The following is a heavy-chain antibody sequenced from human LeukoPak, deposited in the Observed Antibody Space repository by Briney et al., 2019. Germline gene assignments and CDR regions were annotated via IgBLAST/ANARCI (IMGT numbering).Heavy chain of an antibody. Sequence: GGSLRLSCVASGFXFSTYSINWVRQAPGKGLEWVSSISSSSNYIYYADSVKGRFTISRDNAKNSLYLQMNSLRAADTAVYYCAQNFYDSSGLYFDYWGQGTLVTVSS. CDR3: AQNFYDSSGLYFDY. D-gene: IGHD3-22*01. J-gene: IGHJ4*02. V-gene: IGHV3-21*01. CDR1: GFXFSTYS. CDR2: ISSSSNYI.